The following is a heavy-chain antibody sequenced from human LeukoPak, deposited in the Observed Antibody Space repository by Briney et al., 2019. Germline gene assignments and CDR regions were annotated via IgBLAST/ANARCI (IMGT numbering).Heavy chain of an antibody. Sequence: SQTLSLTCAISGDSVSSNSAAWNWIRQSPSGGLEWLGRTFYRSKWYNDYALSVRSRITINPDTSKNQFSLQLNSVSPDDTAMYYCARGVVAGAGDALDIWGQGTGVTVSS. CDR3: ARGVVAGAGDALDI. D-gene: IGHD6-19*01. V-gene: IGHV6-1*01. CDR1: GDSVSSNSAA. CDR2: TFYRSKWYN. J-gene: IGHJ3*02.